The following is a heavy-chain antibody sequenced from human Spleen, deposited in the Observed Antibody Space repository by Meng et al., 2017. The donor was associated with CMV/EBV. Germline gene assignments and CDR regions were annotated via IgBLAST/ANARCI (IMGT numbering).Heavy chain of an antibody. CDR3: AREQSVAVAGRAFDI. CDR1: GGSISGYY. V-gene: IGHV4-4*07. J-gene: IGHJ3*02. D-gene: IGHD6-19*01. Sequence: GSLRLSCTVSGGSISGYYWSWIRQPAGQGLEWIGRIYTSGSTNYNPSLKSRVTMSVDTSKNQFSLNLNSVTAADTAVYYCAREQSVAVAGRAFDIWGQGTMVTVSS. CDR2: IYTSGST.